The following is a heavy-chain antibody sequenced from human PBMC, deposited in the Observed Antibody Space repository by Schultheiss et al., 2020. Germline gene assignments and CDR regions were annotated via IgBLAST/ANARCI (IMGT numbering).Heavy chain of an antibody. Sequence: ASVKVSCKASGYTFTSYGISWVRQAPGQGLEWMGWISAYNGNTNYAQKLQGRVTMTTDTSTSTAYMELRSLRSDDTAVYYCAKGPYSSGLNWYFDLWGRGTLVTVSS. CDR2: ISAYNGNT. J-gene: IGHJ2*01. D-gene: IGHD6-19*01. CDR1: GYTFTSYG. V-gene: IGHV1-18*01. CDR3: AKGPYSSGLNWYFDL.